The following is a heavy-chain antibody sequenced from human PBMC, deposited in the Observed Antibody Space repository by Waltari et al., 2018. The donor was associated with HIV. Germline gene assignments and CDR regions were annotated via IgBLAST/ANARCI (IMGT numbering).Heavy chain of an antibody. J-gene: IGHJ5*02. CDR1: GYTFTGYY. Sequence: QVQLVQSGAEVKKPGASVKVSCKASGYTFTGYYMHWVRQAPGQGLEWIGWITPNRGGTNYAQKFQGRVTMTRDTSISPAYMELSRLRSDDTAVYYCARGGVYCSSTSCYRFDPWGQGTLVTVSS. D-gene: IGHD2-2*01. CDR2: ITPNRGGT. CDR3: ARGGVYCSSTSCYRFDP. V-gene: IGHV1-2*02.